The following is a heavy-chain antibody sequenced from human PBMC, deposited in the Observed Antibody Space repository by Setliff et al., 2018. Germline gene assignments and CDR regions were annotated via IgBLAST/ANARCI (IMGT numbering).Heavy chain of an antibody. CDR1: GFSLSSYW. V-gene: IGHV3-7*03. Sequence: PGGSLRLSCVASGFSLSSYWMGWVRQAPGRGLEWVASIKEEGGEKFYVDSVKGRLTISRDNAKNSLFLQMNNLRVEDTAVYYCARGPMLAAATNWFEPWGQGTLVTVSS. J-gene: IGHJ5*02. CDR3: ARGPMLAAATNWFEP. CDR2: IKEEGGEK. D-gene: IGHD2-15*01.